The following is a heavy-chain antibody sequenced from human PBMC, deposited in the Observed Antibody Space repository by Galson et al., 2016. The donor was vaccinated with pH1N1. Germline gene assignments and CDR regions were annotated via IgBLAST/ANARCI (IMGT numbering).Heavy chain of an antibody. Sequence: SLRLSCAASGFTFTNAWMSWVRQAPGKGLEWVGRIKRKIDGETTDYTAPVKGRFTISRDDSQKTLFLQMNSLKTEDTAVYYCTTGRLGYCSGGDCYPYDAFDIWGQGTTVIVSS. D-gene: IGHD2-15*01. J-gene: IGHJ3*02. CDR1: GFTFTNAW. V-gene: IGHV3-15*01. CDR2: IKRKIDGETT. CDR3: TTGRLGYCSGGDCYPYDAFDI.